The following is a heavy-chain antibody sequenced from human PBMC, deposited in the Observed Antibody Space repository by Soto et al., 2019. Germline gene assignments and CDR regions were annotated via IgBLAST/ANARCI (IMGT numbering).Heavy chain of an antibody. D-gene: IGHD5-18*01. J-gene: IGHJ4*02. Sequence: GGSLRLSCAASGFTFSSYAMHWVRQAPGKGLEWVAVISYDGSNKYYADSVKGRFTISRDNSKNTLYLQMNSLRAEDTAVYYCARLASHSGTAMGLFDYWGQGTLVTVSS. CDR2: ISYDGSNK. CDR3: ARLASHSGTAMGLFDY. V-gene: IGHV3-30-3*01. CDR1: GFTFSSYA.